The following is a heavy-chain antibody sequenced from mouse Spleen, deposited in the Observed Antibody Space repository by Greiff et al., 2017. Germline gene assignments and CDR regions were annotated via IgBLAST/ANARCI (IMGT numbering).Heavy chain of an antibody. CDR1: GYAFTNYL. CDR2: INPGSGGT. V-gene: IGHV1-54*01. D-gene: IGHD2-14*01. CDR3: AKTGGGTSWNYYDY. Sequence: QVQLQQSGAELVRPGTSVKVSCKASGYAFTNYLIEWVKQRPGQGLEWIGVINPGSGGTNYNEKFKGKATLTADKSSSTAYMQLSSLTSEESAVYFCAKTGGGTSWNYYDYWGQGTTLTVSS. J-gene: IGHJ2*01.